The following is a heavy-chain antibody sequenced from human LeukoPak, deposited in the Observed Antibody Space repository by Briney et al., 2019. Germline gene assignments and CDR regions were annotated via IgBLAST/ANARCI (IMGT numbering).Heavy chain of an antibody. CDR3: ARVSSGWYILGY. CDR2: IYPGDSDT. V-gene: IGHV5-51*01. D-gene: IGHD6-19*01. J-gene: IGHJ4*02. CDR1: GYIFTSYW. Sequence: GASLQISCEGSGYIFTSYWIGWVRQLPGKGLEWMGIIYPGDSDTRYSPSFQGQVTISADKSISTAYLQWSSLKASDTAMYYCARVSSGWYILGYWGQGTLVTVSS.